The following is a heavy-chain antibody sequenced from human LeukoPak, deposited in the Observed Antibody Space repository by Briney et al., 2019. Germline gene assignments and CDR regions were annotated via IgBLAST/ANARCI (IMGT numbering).Heavy chain of an antibody. CDR3: ATSLLGYSYGQFIYHYYYGMDV. D-gene: IGHD5-18*01. V-gene: IGHV1-69*13. CDR1: GGTFSSYA. CDR2: IIPIFGTA. Sequence: ASVKVSCKASGGTFSSYAISWVRQAPGQGLEWMGGIIPIFGTANYAQKFQGRVTITADESTSTAYMELSSLRSEDTAVYYCATSLLGYSYGQFIYHYYYGMDVWVQGTTVTVSS. J-gene: IGHJ6*02.